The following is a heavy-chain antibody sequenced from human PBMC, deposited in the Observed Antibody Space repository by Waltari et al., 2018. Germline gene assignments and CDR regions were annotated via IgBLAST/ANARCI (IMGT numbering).Heavy chain of an antibody. CDR1: GFTFSSYG. CDR3: ARESPTSYYYYGMDV. Sequence: QVQLVESGGGVVQPGRSLRLSCAASGFTFSSYGMHWVRRAPGKGLEWVAVIWYDGSNKYYADSVKGRFTISRDNSKNTLYLQMNSLRAEDTAVYYCARESPTSYYYYGMDVWGQGTTVTVSS. J-gene: IGHJ6*02. CDR2: IWYDGSNK. V-gene: IGHV3-33*01.